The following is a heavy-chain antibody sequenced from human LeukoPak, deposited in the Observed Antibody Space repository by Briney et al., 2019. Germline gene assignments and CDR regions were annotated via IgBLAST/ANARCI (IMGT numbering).Heavy chain of an antibody. CDR3: ARHSIVRGVITSPFDY. CDR2: IYTSGST. J-gene: IGHJ4*02. V-gene: IGHV4-61*05. CDR1: GGSISSSGYY. Sequence: PSETLSLTCTVSGGSISSSGYYWSWIRQPPGKGLEWIGYIYTSGSTNYNPSLKSRVTISVDTSKNQFSLKLSSVTAADTAVYYCARHSIVRGVITSPFDYWGQGTLVTVSS. D-gene: IGHD3-10*02.